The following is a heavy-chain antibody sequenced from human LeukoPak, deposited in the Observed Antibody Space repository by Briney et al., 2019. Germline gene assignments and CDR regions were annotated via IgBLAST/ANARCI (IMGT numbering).Heavy chain of an antibody. CDR1: GFTFSSYW. V-gene: IGHV3-7*03. CDR3: ATQPAAADVDY. J-gene: IGHJ4*02. Sequence: QPGGSLRLSCAGSGFTFSSYWMSCVRQAPGKGLEWVANIRQDGNEKYYVDSVKGRFTISRDNAKKSLYLQMNSLRAEDTAVYYCATQPAAADVDYWGQGTLVTVSS. CDR2: IRQDGNEK. D-gene: IGHD2-2*01.